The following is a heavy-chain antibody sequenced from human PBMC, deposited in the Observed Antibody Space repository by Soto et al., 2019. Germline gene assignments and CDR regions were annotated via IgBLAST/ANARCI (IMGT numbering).Heavy chain of an antibody. CDR1: GFTFSSYA. Sequence: EVPLLESGGGLVQPGGSLRLSCAASGFTFSSYAMSWVRQAPGKGLEWVSGISGSGGTTYFADSVKGRFTISRDNSKNTLYLQMNSLRAEDTAVYYCAKDLARIDYWGQGTLVTVSS. V-gene: IGHV3-23*01. J-gene: IGHJ4*02. D-gene: IGHD3-16*01. CDR3: AKDLARIDY. CDR2: ISGSGGTT.